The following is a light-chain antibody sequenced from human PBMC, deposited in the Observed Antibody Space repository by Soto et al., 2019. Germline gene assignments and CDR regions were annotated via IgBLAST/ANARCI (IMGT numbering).Light chain of an antibody. CDR2: DAS. CDR1: QSVSSY. J-gene: IGKJ1*01. CDR3: QQRSNWPPWT. V-gene: IGKV3-11*01. Sequence: EIVLTQSPATLSLSPGERATLSCRASQSVSSYLAWYQQKPGQAPRLLIYDASNRATGIPARFSGSGSGTDFTLTICRLEPEDFAVYYCQQRSNWPPWTFGQGTKVEIK.